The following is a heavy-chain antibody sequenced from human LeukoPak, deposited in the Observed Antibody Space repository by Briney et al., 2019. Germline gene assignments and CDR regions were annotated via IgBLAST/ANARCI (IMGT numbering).Heavy chain of an antibody. D-gene: IGHD3-22*01. CDR2: IRYDGSNK. J-gene: IGHJ2*01. CDR1: GFTFSSYG. CDR3: AKTGYYYDRSDYYYDRSRYFDI. Sequence: GGSLRLSCAASGFTFSSYGMHWVRQAPGKGLEWVAFIRYDGSNKYYADSVKGRFTISRDNSKNTLYLQMNSLRAEDTAVYYCAKTGYYYDRSDYYYDRSRYFDIWGRGTLVTVSS. V-gene: IGHV3-30*02.